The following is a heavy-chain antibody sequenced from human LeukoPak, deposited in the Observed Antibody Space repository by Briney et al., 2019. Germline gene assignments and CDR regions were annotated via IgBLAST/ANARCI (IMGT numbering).Heavy chain of an antibody. CDR1: GFTFSTYW. CDR2: MKGDGSEK. V-gene: IGHV3-7*04. J-gene: IGHJ4*02. CDR3: ARGAS. Sequence: PGGSLRLSCVASGFTFSTYWMGWVRQAPGKGLEWVANMKGDGSEKYYVDSVKGRFTISRDNAKNSLFLQMNSLRGEDTAVYYCARGASWGQGTLVTVSS.